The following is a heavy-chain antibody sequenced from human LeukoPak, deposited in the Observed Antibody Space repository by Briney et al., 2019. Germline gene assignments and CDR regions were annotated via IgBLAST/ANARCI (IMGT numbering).Heavy chain of an antibody. V-gene: IGHV5-51*01. D-gene: IGHD4-23*01. CDR3: ARRVVNNRNWYFNL. CDR2: IYPGDSNT. CDR1: GYSFTSYW. Sequence: KGGESLKISCKGSGYSFTSYWIGWARQMPGKGLEWMGIIYPGDSNTRYGPSFQGQVTISADKSINTAYVQWSSLKASDTAMYYCARRVVNNRNWYFNLWGRGTLVTVSS. J-gene: IGHJ2*01.